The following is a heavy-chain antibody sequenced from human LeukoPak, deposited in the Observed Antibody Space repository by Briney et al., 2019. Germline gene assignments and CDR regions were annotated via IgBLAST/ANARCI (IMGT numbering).Heavy chain of an antibody. CDR2: IKHDRSDK. J-gene: IGHJ3*02. Sequence: PGGSLRLSCAASGFTFSSYWMTWVRQAPGMGLEWVANIKHDRSDKYYVDSVKGRFTISRDNAKTSLYLQMNSLRAEDTAVYYCARHITRIDAGGGVTDAFNMWGQGTMVSVSS. CDR1: GFTFSSYW. CDR3: ARHITRIDAGGGVTDAFNM. V-gene: IGHV3-7*01. D-gene: IGHD2-8*02.